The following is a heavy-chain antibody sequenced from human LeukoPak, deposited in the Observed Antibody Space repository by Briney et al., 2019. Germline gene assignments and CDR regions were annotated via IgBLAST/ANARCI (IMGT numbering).Heavy chain of an antibody. V-gene: IGHV1-18*01. D-gene: IGHD2-2*01. CDR1: GYTFTSYG. J-gene: IGHJ4*02. CDR2: ISAYNGNT. CDR3: AREDCSGTSCYEGGY. Sequence: ASVEVSCKASGYTFTSYGISWVRQAPGQGLEWMGWISAYNGNTNYAQKLQGRVTMTTDTSTSTAYMELRSLRSDDTAVYYCAREDCSGTSCYEGGYWGQGTLVTVSS.